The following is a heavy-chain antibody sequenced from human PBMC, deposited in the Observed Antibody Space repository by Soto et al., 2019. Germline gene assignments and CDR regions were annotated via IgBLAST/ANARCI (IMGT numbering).Heavy chain of an antibody. CDR2: ISFHEDNK. CDR1: GFTFSSSA. V-gene: IGHV3-30-3*01. J-gene: IGHJ4*02. D-gene: IGHD4-17*01. CDR3: AREDYGDYVVGY. Sequence: GGSLRLSCAASGFTFSSSAMHWVRQAPGKGLEWVAIISFHEDNKYYADSVKGRFTISRDNSKNTLYLQMNSLRAEDTAVYYCAREDYGDYVVGYWGQGTLVTVSS.